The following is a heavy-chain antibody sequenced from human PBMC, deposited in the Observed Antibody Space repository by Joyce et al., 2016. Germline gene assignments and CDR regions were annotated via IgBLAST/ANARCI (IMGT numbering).Heavy chain of an antibody. CDR1: GGSLSGYY. J-gene: IGHJ1*01. V-gene: IGHV4-34*01. CDR3: ARARRGIILARGEMGEYLQH. Sequence: QVQLQEWGAGLLKPSETLSLTCAVYGGSLSGYYWSWIRQAPGMGMEWIGEVNDRGRTNYNPSLRSRATTSMDTSKNQFSLRLTTVTAADTAVYFCARARRGIILARGEMGEYLQHWGRGTVVIGSS. D-gene: IGHD3-10*01. CDR2: VNDRGRT.